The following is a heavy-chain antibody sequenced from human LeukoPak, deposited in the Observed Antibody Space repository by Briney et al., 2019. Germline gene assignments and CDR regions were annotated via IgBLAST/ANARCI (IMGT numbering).Heavy chain of an antibody. J-gene: IGHJ6*03. D-gene: IGHD2-2*01. CDR3: AKRGNPAVGHHYLDV. Sequence: GGSLRLSCAASGFTFSYYDMSWVRQAPGKGLERVASITLSGGSTFYADPVKGRFTISRDNSKNTLYLQMNSLSAEDTAVYYCAKRGNPAVGHHYLDVWGKGTTVSVSS. CDR2: ITLSGGST. V-gene: IGHV3-23*01. CDR1: GFTFSYYD.